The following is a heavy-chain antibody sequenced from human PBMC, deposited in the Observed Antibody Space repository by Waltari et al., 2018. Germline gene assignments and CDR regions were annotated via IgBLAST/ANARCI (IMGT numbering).Heavy chain of an antibody. CDR2: FDPEDGET. D-gene: IGHD1-26*01. CDR1: GYTLNELS. Sequence: QVQLVQSGAAVKTPGASVTVSCKVSGYTLNELSMPWVRRAPGKGLEWMGGFDPEDGETIYAQKFQGRVTMTEDTSTDTAYMELSSLRSEDTAVYYCATSSGSYFINWFDPWGQGTLVTVSS. CDR3: ATSSGSYFINWFDP. V-gene: IGHV1-24*01. J-gene: IGHJ5*02.